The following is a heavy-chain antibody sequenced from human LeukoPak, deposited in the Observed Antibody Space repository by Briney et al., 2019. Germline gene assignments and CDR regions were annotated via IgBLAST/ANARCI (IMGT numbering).Heavy chain of an antibody. J-gene: IGHJ4*02. CDR3: SSSGWGLPTYYFDY. CDR2: ISGSGGST. CDR1: GFTFSSYA. Sequence: GGSLRLSCAASGFTFSSYAMGWVRQAPGKGLEWVSAISGSGGSTYYADSGKGRFTISRDNFKNTLYLQMNRLRGEDTTVYFCSSSGWGLPTYYFDYWGQGTLVTVSS. D-gene: IGHD6-19*01. V-gene: IGHV3-23*01.